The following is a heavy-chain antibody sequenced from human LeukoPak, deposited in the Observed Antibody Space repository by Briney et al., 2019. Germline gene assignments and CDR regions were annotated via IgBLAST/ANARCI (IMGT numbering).Heavy chain of an antibody. CDR3: AREGYSSSSSPSPIDY. J-gene: IGHJ4*02. CDR1: GYSFTSHW. CDR2: INPSGGST. Sequence: GESLKISCRDSGYSFTSHWIGWVRQAPGQGLEWMGIINPSGGSTSYAQKFQGRVTMTRDTSTSTVYMELSSLRSEDTAVYYCAREGYSSSSSPSPIDYWGQGTLVTVSS. V-gene: IGHV1-46*01. D-gene: IGHD6-6*01.